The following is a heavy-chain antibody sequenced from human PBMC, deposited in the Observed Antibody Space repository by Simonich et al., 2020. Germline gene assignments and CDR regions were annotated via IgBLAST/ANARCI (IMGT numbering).Heavy chain of an antibody. J-gene: IGHJ3*02. Sequence: QVQLVQSGAEVKKPGASVKVSCKASGYTFTGYYMHWVRQAPGQGLEWMGWINPNSGSTNSAQKYQGRVTMTRDTSISTAYMELSRLRSDDTAVYYCARDPVVPAAIRNAFDIWGQGTMVTVSS. D-gene: IGHD2-2*01. V-gene: IGHV1-2*02. CDR1: GYTFTGYY. CDR2: INPNSGST. CDR3: ARDPVVPAAIRNAFDI.